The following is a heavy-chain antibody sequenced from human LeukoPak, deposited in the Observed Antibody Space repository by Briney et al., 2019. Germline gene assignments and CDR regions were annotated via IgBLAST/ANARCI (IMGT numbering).Heavy chain of an antibody. Sequence: PGGSLRLSCAASGFTFNDYNFNWVRQAPGKGLEWLSYITSTSKTTYYAASVKGRFTISRDNAKNSLYLQMNSLRAEDTAVYYCVRGGNVAAAHFDYWGQGTLVTVSS. CDR3: VRGGNVAAAHFDY. J-gene: IGHJ4*02. D-gene: IGHD6-13*01. V-gene: IGHV3-48*04. CDR2: ITSTSKTT. CDR1: GFTFNDYN.